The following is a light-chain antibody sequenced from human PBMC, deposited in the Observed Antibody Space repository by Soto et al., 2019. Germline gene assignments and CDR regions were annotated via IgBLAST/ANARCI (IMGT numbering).Light chain of an antibody. J-gene: IGKJ3*01. CDR3: QHLYNYPFT. CDR1: QGISSY. CDR2: AAS. V-gene: IGKV1-9*01. Sequence: DIQLTQSPSFLSASVGDRVTITCRASQGISSYLAWYQQKPGKAPNLLIYAASTLQSGVPSRFSGSESGTEFTLTISSLQPEDFATYYCQHLYNYPFTFGHGTKVDIK.